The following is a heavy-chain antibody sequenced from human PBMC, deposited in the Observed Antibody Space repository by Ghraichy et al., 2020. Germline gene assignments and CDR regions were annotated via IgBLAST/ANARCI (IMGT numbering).Heavy chain of an antibody. CDR3: AKVGSTVTPPHPPYYYYYGMDV. CDR1: GFTFSSYA. Sequence: GGSLRLSCAASGFTFSSYAMSWVRQAPGKGLEWVSAISGSGGSTYYADSVKGRFTISRDNSKNTLYLQMNSLRAEDTAVYYCAKVGSTVTPPHPPYYYYYGMDVWGQGTTVTVSS. D-gene: IGHD4-17*01. J-gene: IGHJ6*02. V-gene: IGHV3-23*01. CDR2: ISGSGGST.